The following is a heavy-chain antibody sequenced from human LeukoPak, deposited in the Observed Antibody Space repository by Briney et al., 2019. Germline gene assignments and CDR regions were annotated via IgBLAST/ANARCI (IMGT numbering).Heavy chain of an antibody. CDR2: IYYSGST. J-gene: IGHJ6*02. D-gene: IGHD1-26*01. CDR1: GGSISSYY. V-gene: IGHV4-59*08. Sequence: SETLSLTCTVSGGSISSYYWSWIRQPPGKGLEWIGYIYYSGSTNYNPSLKSRVTISVDTSKNQFSLKLSSVTAADTAVYYCTXGSPDXXXXMDVWGQGTTVTVSS. CDR3: TXGSPDXXXXMDV.